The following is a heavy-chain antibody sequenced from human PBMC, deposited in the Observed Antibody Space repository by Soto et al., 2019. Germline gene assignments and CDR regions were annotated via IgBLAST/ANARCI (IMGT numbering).Heavy chain of an antibody. Sequence: GGSLRLSCAASGFTFSSYAMNWVRQAPGKGLEWVSAISGSAATTHFADSVKCRFTISRDNSKNTLYLQMNSLRAEDTAVYYCARDRSYYDSSGSYSPPYWGQGTLVTVSS. V-gene: IGHV3-23*01. CDR2: ISGSAATT. J-gene: IGHJ4*02. CDR3: ARDRSYYDSSGSYSPPY. CDR1: GFTFSSYA. D-gene: IGHD3-22*01.